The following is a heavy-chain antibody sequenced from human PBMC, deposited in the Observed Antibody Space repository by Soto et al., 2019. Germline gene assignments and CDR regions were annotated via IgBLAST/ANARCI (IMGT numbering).Heavy chain of an antibody. V-gene: IGHV4-59*01. CDR3: ARAHTSGWYVIDY. Sequence: ASETLSLTCTVSGGSLSSYYWSWIRQPPGKGLEWIGYIYSSGSTNYNPSLRSRLTMSVDASKNEFSLKVRSVTAADTAVYYCARAHTSGWYVIDYWGQGTLVTVSS. CDR2: IYSSGST. J-gene: IGHJ4*02. CDR1: GGSLSSYY. D-gene: IGHD6-19*01.